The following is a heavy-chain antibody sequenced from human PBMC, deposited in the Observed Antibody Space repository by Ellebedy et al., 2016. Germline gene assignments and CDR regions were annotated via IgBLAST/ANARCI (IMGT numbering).Heavy chain of an antibody. CDR1: GFTFSSYA. D-gene: IGHD6-13*01. CDR2: ISGSGGNT. J-gene: IGHJ4*02. Sequence: GGSLRLSXAASGFTFSSYALSWVRQAPGKGLEWVSSISGSGGNTYYTDSVEGRFTISRDNSKHTLYLQMNSLRAEDTAIYYCTKGGTATGHILHDYWGQGTQVTVSS. V-gene: IGHV3-23*01. CDR3: TKGGTATGHILHDY.